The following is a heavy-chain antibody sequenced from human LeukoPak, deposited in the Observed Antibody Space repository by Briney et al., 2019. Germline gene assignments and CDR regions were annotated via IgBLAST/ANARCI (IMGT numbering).Heavy chain of an antibody. Sequence: ASVKVCCKASGYTFSGYYMHWVRQAPGQGLEWMGWINPNSGGTNYALKFQGRVTMTRYTSISTAYMELSRLRSDDTAVYYCARDKRRLWFGELLDYWGQGTLVTVSS. CDR1: GYTFSGYY. J-gene: IGHJ4*02. CDR2: INPNSGGT. V-gene: IGHV1-2*02. CDR3: ARDKRRLWFGELLDY. D-gene: IGHD3-10*01.